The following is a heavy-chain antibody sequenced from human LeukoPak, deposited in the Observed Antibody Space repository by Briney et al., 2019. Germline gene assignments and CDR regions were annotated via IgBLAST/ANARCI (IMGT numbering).Heavy chain of an antibody. CDR2: IYHSGST. Sequence: SETLSLTCAVSGYSISSGYYWGWIRQPPGKGLEWIGSIYHSGSTYYNPSLKSRVTISVDTSKNQYSLKVSSVTAADTAVYCCARGGMTPDYWGQGTLVTVSS. CDR1: GYSISSGYY. V-gene: IGHV4-38-2*01. J-gene: IGHJ4*02. D-gene: IGHD2-15*01. CDR3: ARGGMTPDY.